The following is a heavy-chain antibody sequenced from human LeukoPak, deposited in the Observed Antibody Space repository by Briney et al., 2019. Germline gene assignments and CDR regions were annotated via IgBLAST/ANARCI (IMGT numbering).Heavy chain of an antibody. CDR1: GFTFSSYS. CDR2: ISTSSSYI. J-gene: IGHJ4*02. CDR3: ARLGSGTYYQTFDY. Sequence: GGSLRLSCTASGFTFSSYSMNWVRQAPGKGLEWVPFISTSSSYIYYADSVKGRFTISRDNAKNSLYLQMNSLRVEDTALYYCARLGSGTYYQTFDYWGQGTLVTVS. D-gene: IGHD3-10*01. V-gene: IGHV3-21*01.